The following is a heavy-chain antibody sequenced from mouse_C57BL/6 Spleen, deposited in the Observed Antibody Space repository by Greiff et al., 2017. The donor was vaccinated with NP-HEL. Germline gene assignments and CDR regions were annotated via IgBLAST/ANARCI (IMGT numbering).Heavy chain of an antibody. V-gene: IGHV1-64*01. CDR1: GYTFTSYW. D-gene: IGHD2-2*01. CDR2: IHPNSGSN. J-gene: IGHJ2*01. Sequence: VQLQQPGAELVKPGASVKLSCKASGYTFTSYWMHWVKQRPGQGLEWIGMIHPNSGSNNYNEKFKSKATLTVDKSSSTAYMQLSSLTSEDSAVYYCARSGVTFPDYFDYWGQGTTLTVSS. CDR3: ARSGVTFPDYFDY.